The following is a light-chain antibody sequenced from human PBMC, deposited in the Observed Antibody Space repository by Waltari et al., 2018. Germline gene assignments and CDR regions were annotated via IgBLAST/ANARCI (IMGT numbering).Light chain of an antibody. CDR3: CSYTPGNNVI. Sequence: QSALTQPPSVSGSPGQSVTISCTGTNSDVGLYDRVSWYQQFPGTAPKLIIYEVINRPSGVPDRFSGSKSGNTVSLTISGLQPVDDADYYCCSYTPGNNVIFGGGTKVTVL. J-gene: IGLJ2*01. CDR1: NSDVGLYDR. CDR2: EVI. V-gene: IGLV2-18*02.